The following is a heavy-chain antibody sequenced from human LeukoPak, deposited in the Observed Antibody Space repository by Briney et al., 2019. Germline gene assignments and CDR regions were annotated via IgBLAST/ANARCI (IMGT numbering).Heavy chain of an antibody. D-gene: IGHD6-13*01. CDR3: AKGSAAGTKYHYYYMDV. CDR1: GFTFDDYT. J-gene: IGHJ6*03. CDR2: ISWDGTST. Sequence: PGGSLRLSCAASGFTFDDYTMHWVRQAPGKGLEWVSLISWDGTSTYYADSVKGRFTISRDNSKNSLHLQMNSLRTEDTALYYCAKGSAAGTKYHYYYMDVWGKGTTVTVSS. V-gene: IGHV3-43*01.